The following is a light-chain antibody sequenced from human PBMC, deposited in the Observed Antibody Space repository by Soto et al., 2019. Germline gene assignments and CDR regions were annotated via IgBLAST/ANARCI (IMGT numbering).Light chain of an antibody. V-gene: IGKV1-9*01. CDR1: QGISSN. CDR2: GAS. Sequence: QLTQSPSSLSASVGDRVTITCRASQGISSNLTWYQQKPGRAPKLLIFGASTLQSGVPSRFSGSGSGTDFTLTISSLQPEDFATYFCQKLNAYPPWTCGQGTKVEIK. CDR3: QKLNAYPPWT. J-gene: IGKJ1*01.